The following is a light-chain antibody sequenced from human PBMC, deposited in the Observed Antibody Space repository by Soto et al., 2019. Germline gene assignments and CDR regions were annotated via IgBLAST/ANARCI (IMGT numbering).Light chain of an antibody. CDR1: QGIRSY. V-gene: IGKV1-9*01. Sequence: DIQLTQSPSFLSASVGDRVTITCRASQGIRSYLAWYQQKPGKAPKLLIYAASTLQSGVPSRFSGSGSGTEFTLTISSLQPEDFATYYCQHLNSYPLIFGGGTKVEIK. CDR2: AAS. CDR3: QHLNSYPLI. J-gene: IGKJ4*01.